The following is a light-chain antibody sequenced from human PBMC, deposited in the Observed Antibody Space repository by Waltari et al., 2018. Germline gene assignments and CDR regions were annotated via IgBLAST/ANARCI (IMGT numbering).Light chain of an antibody. V-gene: IGLV1-47*01. J-gene: IGLJ3*02. CDR2: MNK. Sequence: QSVLTQPPSASGTPGQRVTISCSGSSSNIGSNYVYWYQQLPGTAPKLLIYMNKQRPSGVPDRFSGSKSVTSASLAISGLRSEDEADYYCAAWDDRLSVVFGGGTKLTVL. CDR1: SSNIGSNY. CDR3: AAWDDRLSVV.